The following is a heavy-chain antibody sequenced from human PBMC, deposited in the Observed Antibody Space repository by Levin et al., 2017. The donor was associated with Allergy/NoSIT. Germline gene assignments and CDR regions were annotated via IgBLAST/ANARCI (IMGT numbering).Heavy chain of an antibody. CDR2: IGGGHQT. CDR1: GFTFTTYF. D-gene: IGHD5-18*01. CDR3: AKEGFDSDAYDWFDP. Sequence: GGSLRLSCTASGFTFTTYFISWLRQAPGKGLEWVSAIGGGHQTYYADSVKGRFTISRDNSKNTVYLQMNSLRAEDTALYYCAKEGFDSDAYDWFDPWGQGTLVTVSS. V-gene: IGHV3-23*01. J-gene: IGHJ5*02.